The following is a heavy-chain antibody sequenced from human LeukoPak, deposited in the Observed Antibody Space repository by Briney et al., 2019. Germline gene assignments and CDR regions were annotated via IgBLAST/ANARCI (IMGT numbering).Heavy chain of an antibody. J-gene: IGHJ4*02. CDR2: INHSGST. V-gene: IGHV4-34*01. D-gene: IGHD6-6*01. CDR1: GGSFSGNY. CDR3: ARDREGIAARRYYFDY. Sequence: SETLSLTCAVYGGSFSGNYWSWIRQPPGKGREWIGEINHSGSTNYTPSLKSRVTISVDTSKNQFSLKLSSVTAADTAVYYCARDREGIAARRYYFDYWGQGTLVTVSS.